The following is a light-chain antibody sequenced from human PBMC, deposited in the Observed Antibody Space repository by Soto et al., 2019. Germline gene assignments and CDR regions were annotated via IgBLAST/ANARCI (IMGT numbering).Light chain of an antibody. CDR3: QQRSNWPKT. V-gene: IGKV3-11*01. CDR1: QSVSSY. J-gene: IGKJ1*01. Sequence: EIVLTQSPATLSVSPGERATLSCRASQSVSSYLAWYQQKPGQAPRLLIYDASSRATGIPARFSGSGSGTDFTLTISSLEPEDFAVYYCQQRSNWPKTFGHGTKVDI. CDR2: DAS.